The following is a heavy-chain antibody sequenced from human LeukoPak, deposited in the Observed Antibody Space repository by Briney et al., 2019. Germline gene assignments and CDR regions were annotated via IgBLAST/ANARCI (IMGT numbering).Heavy chain of an antibody. CDR3: AELGITMIGGV. CDR1: GFSFSTYE. CDR2: ISSSGSTI. J-gene: IGHJ6*04. V-gene: IGHV3-48*03. Sequence: PGGSLRLSCAASGFSFSTYEMNWVRQAPGKGLEWISYISSSGSTIYYADSVKGRFTISRDNAKNSLYLQMNSLRAEDTAVYYCAELGITMIGGVWGKGTTVTISS. D-gene: IGHD3-10*02.